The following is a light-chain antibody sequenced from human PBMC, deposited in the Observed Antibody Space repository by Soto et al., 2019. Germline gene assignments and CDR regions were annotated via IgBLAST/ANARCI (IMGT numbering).Light chain of an antibody. CDR3: QQYNNWPRT. Sequence: TLSVSPGESATLSCRASQSVTSNLAWYQHKPGQAPRLLIYSSSTRAAGIPARFGGSGSGTEFTFSISSLQSEDFAVYYCQQYNNWPRTFGQGTKMDTK. J-gene: IGKJ1*01. CDR2: SSS. CDR1: QSVTSN. V-gene: IGKV3-15*01.